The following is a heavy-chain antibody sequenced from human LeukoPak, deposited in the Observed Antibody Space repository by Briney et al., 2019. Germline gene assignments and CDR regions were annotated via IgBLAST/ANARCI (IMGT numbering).Heavy chain of an antibody. CDR2: ISGSSEYI. D-gene: IGHD4-11*01. CDR3: ARGTPTTRDFDS. CDR1: GFTFSNYN. Sequence: GGSQRLSCAASGFTFSNYNMNWVRQAPGKGLEWVSFISGSSEYIYYADSVKGRFTISRDNAKNSLYLQMNSLRAEDTAVYYCARGTPTTRDFDSWGQGTLVTVSS. V-gene: IGHV3-21*01. J-gene: IGHJ4*02.